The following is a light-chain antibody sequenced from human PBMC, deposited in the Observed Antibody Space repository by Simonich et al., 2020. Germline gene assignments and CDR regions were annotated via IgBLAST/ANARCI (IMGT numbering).Light chain of an antibody. J-gene: IGLJ3*02. V-gene: IGLV2-8*01. CDR2: DVI. Sequence: QSALTQPPSPSGSPGQSVTISCTGTSSDFGGYNYVSWYQQHPGKAPKLMIYDVIKRPSGVSKRFSGSKSGNTASLTISGLQAEDEADDYCAAWDDSLSGWVFGGGTKLTVL. CDR3: AAWDDSLSGWV. CDR1: SSDFGGYNY.